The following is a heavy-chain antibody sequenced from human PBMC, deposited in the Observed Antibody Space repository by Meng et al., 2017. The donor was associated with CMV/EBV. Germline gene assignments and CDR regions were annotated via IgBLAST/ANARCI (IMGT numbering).Heavy chain of an antibody. J-gene: IGHJ6*02. CDR3: ERVNIVVVPAAIDGSSFSYYGMDV. Sequence: GESLKISCAASGFTFSSYSMNWVRQAPGKGLEWVSSISSSSSYIYYADSVKGRFTISRDNAKNSLYLQMNSLRAEDTAVYYCERVNIVVVPAAIDGSSFSYYGMDVWGQGTTVTVSS. CDR2: ISSSSSYI. V-gene: IGHV3-21*01. CDR1: GFTFSSYS. D-gene: IGHD2-2*01.